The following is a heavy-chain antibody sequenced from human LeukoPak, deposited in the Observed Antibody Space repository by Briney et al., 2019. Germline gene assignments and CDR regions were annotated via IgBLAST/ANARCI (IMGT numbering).Heavy chain of an antibody. CDR2: INPNSGGT. J-gene: IGHJ3*02. V-gene: IGHV1-2*02. D-gene: IGHD3-3*01. CDR3: ASSITIFGVVIHDAFDI. Sequence: GASVKVSCKASGYTFTGYYMHWVRQAPGQGLEWMGWINPNSGGTNYAQKFQGRVTMTRDTSISTAYMELSRLRSDDTAVYYCASSITIFGVVIHDAFDIWGQGTMVTVSS. CDR1: GYTFTGYY.